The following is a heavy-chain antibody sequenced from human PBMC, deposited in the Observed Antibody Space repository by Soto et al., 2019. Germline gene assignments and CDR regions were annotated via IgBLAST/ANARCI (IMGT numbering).Heavy chain of an antibody. Sequence: PSETLSLTCTVSGGSISSSSYYWGWIRQPPGKGLEWIESIYYSGNTYYNPSLKSRLTISVDTSKNQFSLKLSSVTAADTAVYYCARCEWLPNYYYYYYMDVWGKGTTVTVSS. V-gene: IGHV4-39*01. CDR1: GGSISSSSYY. J-gene: IGHJ6*03. CDR3: ARCEWLPNYYYYYYMDV. D-gene: IGHD3-3*01. CDR2: IYYSGNT.